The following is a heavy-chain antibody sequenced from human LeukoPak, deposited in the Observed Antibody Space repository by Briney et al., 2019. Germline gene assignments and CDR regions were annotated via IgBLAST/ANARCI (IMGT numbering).Heavy chain of an antibody. V-gene: IGHV3-11*05. CDR1: GFTFSNYW. D-gene: IGHD1-14*01. Sequence: PGGSLRLSCAASGFTFSNYWTSWVRQAPGKGLEWVSYISGSSYYTNFADSVKGRFTISRDGAKNSLYLQMNSLRVEDTAVYYCARGGTYERPYWDYWGQGTLVTVSS. J-gene: IGHJ4*02. CDR2: ISGSSYYT. CDR3: ARGGTYERPYWDY.